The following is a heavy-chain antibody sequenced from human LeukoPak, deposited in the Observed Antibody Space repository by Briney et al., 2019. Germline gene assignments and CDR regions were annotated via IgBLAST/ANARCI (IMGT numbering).Heavy chain of an antibody. J-gene: IGHJ6*02. CDR3: ARITVVTSAYYYYGMDV. Sequence: ASVKVSCKASGYTFTSYAMHWVRQAPGQRLEWMGWINAGNGNTKYSQKFQGRVTITRDTSASTAYMELSSLRSEDTAVYYCARITVVTSAYYYYGMDVWGQGTTVTVSS. CDR1: GYTFTSYA. CDR2: INAGNGNT. V-gene: IGHV1-3*01. D-gene: IGHD4-23*01.